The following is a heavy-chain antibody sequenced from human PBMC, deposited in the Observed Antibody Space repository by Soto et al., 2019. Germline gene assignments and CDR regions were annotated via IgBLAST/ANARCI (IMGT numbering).Heavy chain of an antibody. D-gene: IGHD1-1*01. CDR2: RWYDGSNK. V-gene: IGHV3-33*01. J-gene: IGHJ4*02. CDR1: GFTFSSYG. Sequence: QVQLVESGGGVVQPGRSLRLSCAASGFTFSSYGMHWVRQAPGKGLEWVAVRWYDGSNKYYADSVKGRFTISRDKSKNPQYLQLNSLSAEDTAVYYCAADTRDSAGTPSDYWGQGTLVTVSS. CDR3: AADTRDSAGTPSDY.